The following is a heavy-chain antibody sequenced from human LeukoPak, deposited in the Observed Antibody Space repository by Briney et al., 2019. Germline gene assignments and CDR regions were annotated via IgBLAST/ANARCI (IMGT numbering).Heavy chain of an antibody. CDR1: GGSLSISSDY. V-gene: IGHV4-39*02. J-gene: IGHJ4*02. Sequence: KTSETLSLTCTVAGGSLSISSDYWGWIRHPAGKGLEWTGSINYSGSTYYSPSLKSRVPISEATSKNHFSRKLSALTAAATAAYTCARRFLARESGGYWGYWGQGTLVTVS. CDR2: INYSGST. CDR3: ARRFLARESGGYWGY. D-gene: IGHD2-21*01.